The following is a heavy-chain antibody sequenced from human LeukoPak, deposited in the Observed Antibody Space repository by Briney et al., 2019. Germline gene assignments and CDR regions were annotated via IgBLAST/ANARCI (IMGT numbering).Heavy chain of an antibody. CDR1: GGSISSNY. D-gene: IGHD3-10*01. V-gene: IGHV4-59*01. CDR2: IYYSGNT. CDR3: ARDPYGPSGYFDY. Sequence: SETLSLTCTVSGGSISSNYWNWIRQPPGKGLEWIGYIYYSGNTNYNPSLKSRVTISVDTSKNQFSLKLNSVTAADTALYYCARDPYGPSGYFDYWGQGTLVTVSS. J-gene: IGHJ4*02.